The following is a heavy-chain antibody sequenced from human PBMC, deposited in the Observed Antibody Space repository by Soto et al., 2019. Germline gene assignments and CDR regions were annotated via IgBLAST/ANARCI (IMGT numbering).Heavy chain of an antibody. Sequence: QVQLVESGGGVVQPGRSLRLSCAASGFTFSSYGMHWVRQAPGKGLEWVAVISYDGSNKYYADSVKGRFTISRDNSKNTLYLQMNSLRAEDTAVYYCAKEGGDYDIHWYFDLWGRGTLVTVSS. J-gene: IGHJ2*01. CDR1: GFTFSSYG. D-gene: IGHD4-17*01. CDR2: ISYDGSNK. CDR3: AKEGGDYDIHWYFDL. V-gene: IGHV3-30*18.